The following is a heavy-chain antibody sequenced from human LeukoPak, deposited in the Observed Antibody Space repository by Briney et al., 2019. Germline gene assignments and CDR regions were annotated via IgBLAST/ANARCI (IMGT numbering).Heavy chain of an antibody. CDR3: AKGTMDGGQYYYDSN. CDR2: IRHDESKK. Sequence: PGGSLRLSCAASGFFFSKNGMHWVRQAPGKGLEWVAFIRHDESKKNYADSVKGRFTISRDNSKSTLYLQMNSLRAEDTAVYYCAKGTMDGGQYYYDSNGGQGALVTVSS. D-gene: IGHD3-22*01. CDR1: GFFFSKNG. J-gene: IGHJ4*02. V-gene: IGHV3-30*02.